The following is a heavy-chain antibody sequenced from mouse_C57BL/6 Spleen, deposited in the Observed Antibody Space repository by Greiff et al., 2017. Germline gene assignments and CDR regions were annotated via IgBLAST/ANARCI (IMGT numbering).Heavy chain of an antibody. Sequence: QVQLQQPGAELVKPGASVKLSCTASGYTFTSYWMQWVKQRPGQGLEWIGEIVPSDSYTNYNQKFKGKATLTVDTSSSTAYMQFSSLTSEDSAVYYCARGGGTLFDYWGQGTTLTVSS. J-gene: IGHJ2*01. CDR1: GYTFTSYW. D-gene: IGHD2-14*01. CDR2: IVPSDSYT. V-gene: IGHV1-50*01. CDR3: ARGGGTLFDY.